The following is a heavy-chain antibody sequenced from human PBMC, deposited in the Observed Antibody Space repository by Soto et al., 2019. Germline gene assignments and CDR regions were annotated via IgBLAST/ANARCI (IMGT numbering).Heavy chain of an antibody. V-gene: IGHV3-21*01. CDR3: ARAFYGDYDHYYYGMDV. Sequence: GESLKISCAASGFTFSSYSMNWVRQAPGKGLEWVSSISSSSSYIYYADSVKGRFTISRDNAKNSLYLQMNSLRAEDTAVYYCARAFYGDYDHYYYGMDVWGQGTTVTVSS. CDR1: GFTFSSYS. CDR2: ISSSSSYI. D-gene: IGHD4-17*01. J-gene: IGHJ6*02.